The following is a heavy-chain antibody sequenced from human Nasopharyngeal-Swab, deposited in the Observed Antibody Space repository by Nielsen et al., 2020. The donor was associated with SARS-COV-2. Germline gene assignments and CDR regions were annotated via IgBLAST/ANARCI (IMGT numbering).Heavy chain of an antibody. Sequence: GESLKISCAASGFNFSAYGMNWVRQAPGKGPECISFISGSGRSIFYADSVKGRFTISRDNAKNSLFLQLDGLRDEDSATCFCARVFRVGTARDAFDIWGQGTKVIVSA. D-gene: IGHD3-3*01. J-gene: IGHJ3*02. CDR3: ARVFRVGTARDAFDI. CDR2: ISGSGRSI. V-gene: IGHV3-48*02. CDR1: GFNFSAYG.